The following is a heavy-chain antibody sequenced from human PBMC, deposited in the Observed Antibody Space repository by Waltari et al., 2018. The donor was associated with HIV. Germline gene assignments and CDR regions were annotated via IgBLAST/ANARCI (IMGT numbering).Heavy chain of an antibody. D-gene: IGHD1-26*01. CDR3: ARDYSGTYADFDY. CDR2: ISSSGSTI. V-gene: IGHV3-48*01. J-gene: IGHJ4*02. CDR1: GFTFSSYS. Sequence: EVQLVESGGGLVQPGGSLRLSCAASGFTFSSYSMNWVRQAPGQGLEWVSYISSSGSTIYYADSVRGRFTISRDNAKNSLYLQLNSLRAEDTAVYYCARDYSGTYADFDYWGQGTLVTVSS.